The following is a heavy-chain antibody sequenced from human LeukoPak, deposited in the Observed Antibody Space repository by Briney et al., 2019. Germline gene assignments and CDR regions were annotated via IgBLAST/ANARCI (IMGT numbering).Heavy chain of an antibody. J-gene: IGHJ4*02. V-gene: IGHV1-69*04. CDR2: IIPILGIA. CDR3: ARGGGHHHFDY. CDR1: GGTFSSYA. Sequence: SVKVSCKASGGTFSSYAISWVRQAPGRGLEWMGRIIPILGIANYAQKFQGRVTITADKSTSTAYMELSSLRSEDTAVYYCARGGGHHHFDYWGQGTLVTVSS. D-gene: IGHD1-14*01.